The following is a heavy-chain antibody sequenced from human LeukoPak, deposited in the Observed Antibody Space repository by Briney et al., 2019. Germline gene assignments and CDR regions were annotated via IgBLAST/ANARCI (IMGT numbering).Heavy chain of an antibody. D-gene: IGHD6-19*01. J-gene: IGHJ6*03. CDR2: YYSGST. CDR3: ASGSGLTISGWYYFHGYYYYYMDV. V-gene: IGHV4-59*08. Sequence: PSETLSLTCTVSGDSISSYYWTWIRQPPGKGLEWIGYYYSGSTNYNPSLNSRVTISLDPPQNQFSLKLSSVTAADTAVYYCASGSGLTISGWYYFHGYYYYYMDVWGRGTTVTISS. CDR1: GDSISSYY.